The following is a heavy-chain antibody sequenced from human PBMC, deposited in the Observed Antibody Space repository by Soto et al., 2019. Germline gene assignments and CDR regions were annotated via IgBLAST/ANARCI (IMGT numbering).Heavy chain of an antibody. V-gene: IGHV5-10-1*01. CDR1: GYSFAGYW. CDR3: ARHGVEFGIVGATTGYYYYGMDV. CDR2: IDPSDSQT. D-gene: IGHD1-26*01. Sequence: GESLKISCKGSGYSFAGYWITWVRQKPGKGLEWMGRIDPSDSQTYYSPSFRGHVTISVTKSITTVFLQWSSLRASDTAMYYCARHGVEFGIVGATTGYYYYGMDVWGQGTTVTVSS. J-gene: IGHJ6*02.